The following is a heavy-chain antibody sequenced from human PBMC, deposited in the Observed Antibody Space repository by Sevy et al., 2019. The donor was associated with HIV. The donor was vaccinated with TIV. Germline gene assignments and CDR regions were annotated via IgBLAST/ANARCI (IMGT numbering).Heavy chain of an antibody. Sequence: GGSLRLSCAASGFTFSSYSMNWVRQAPGKGLEWVSYISSSSTIYYADSVKGRFTISRDNAKNSLYLQMNSLRDEDTAVYYCARGPDVSWFDPWGQGTLVTVSS. CDR1: GFTFSSYS. J-gene: IGHJ5*02. CDR2: ISSSSTI. V-gene: IGHV3-48*02. CDR3: ARGPDVSWFDP.